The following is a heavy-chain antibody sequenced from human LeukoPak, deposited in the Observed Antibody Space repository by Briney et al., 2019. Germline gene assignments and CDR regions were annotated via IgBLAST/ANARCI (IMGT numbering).Heavy chain of an antibody. CDR2: IYWDDDK. V-gene: IGHV2-5*02. J-gene: IGHJ4*02. CDR1: GFSLSTSGVG. CDR3: AHRQIGRGYSSSWYVYDQ. Sequence: SGPTLVKPTQTLTLTCTFSGFSLSTSGVGVGWIRQPPGKALEWLALIYWDDDKRYSPSLKNRLTITKDTSKNQVVLTMTNMDPVDTATYYCAHRQIGRGYSSSWYVYDQWGQGTLVTVSS. D-gene: IGHD6-13*01.